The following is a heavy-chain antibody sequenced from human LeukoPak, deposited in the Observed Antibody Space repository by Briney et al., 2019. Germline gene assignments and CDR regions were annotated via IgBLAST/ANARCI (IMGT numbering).Heavy chain of an antibody. CDR1: GFTVSGVY. CDR2: IYSDDST. J-gene: IGHJ4*02. CDR3: ASRPRDAAALDY. V-gene: IGHV3-53*01. Sequence: GGSLRLSCVASGFTVSGVYMSWVRQAPGQGLDWVSVIYSDDSTYYADSVKGRFTISRDNSKNTLNLQMNSLRAEDTAVYYCASRPRDAAALDYWGQGTLVTVSS. D-gene: IGHD6-13*01.